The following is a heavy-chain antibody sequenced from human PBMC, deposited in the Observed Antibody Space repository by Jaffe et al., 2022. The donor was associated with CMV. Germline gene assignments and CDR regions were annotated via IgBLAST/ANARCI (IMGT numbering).Heavy chain of an antibody. CDR3: ATTYRHYYGSGSYYLGTRDY. CDR1: GFTFSSYG. CDR2: ISYDGSNK. Sequence: QVQLVESGGGVVQPGRSLRLSCAASGFTFSSYGMHWVRQAPGKGLEWVAVISYDGSNKYYADSVKGRFTISRDNSKNTLYLQMNSLRAEDTAVYYCATTYRHYYGSGSYYLGTRDYWGQGTLVTVSS. J-gene: IGHJ4*02. D-gene: IGHD3-10*01. V-gene: IGHV3-30*03.